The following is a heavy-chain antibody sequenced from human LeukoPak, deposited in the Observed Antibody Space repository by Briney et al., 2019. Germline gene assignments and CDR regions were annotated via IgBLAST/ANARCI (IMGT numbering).Heavy chain of an antibody. CDR2: TSFSGNTI. Sequence: GGSLRLSCAASGFTFSDYYMSWIRQAPGKGLEWVSHTSFSGNTISYADSVKGRFTFSRDNAKNSLFLQMNSLRAEDTAVYYCARGALTYYYDYWGQGTLVAVSS. CDR1: GFTFSDYY. CDR3: ARGALTYYYDY. V-gene: IGHV3-11*01. J-gene: IGHJ4*02. D-gene: IGHD4/OR15-4a*01.